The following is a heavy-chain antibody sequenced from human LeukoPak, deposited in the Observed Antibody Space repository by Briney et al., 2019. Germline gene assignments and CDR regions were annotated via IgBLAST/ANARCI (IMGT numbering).Heavy chain of an antibody. CDR1: GGSITSYY. J-gene: IGHJ4*02. CDR2: IYYSGST. Sequence: SETLSLTCTVSGGSITSYYWSWIRQPPVGGLEWIGSIYYSGSTNYNPSFKSRPTISVDTSKSQFSLQLSSVTAADTAIYYCARQGSHSSATADFWGRGTLVTVSS. D-gene: IGHD6-19*01. V-gene: IGHV4-59*08. CDR3: ARQGSHSSATADF.